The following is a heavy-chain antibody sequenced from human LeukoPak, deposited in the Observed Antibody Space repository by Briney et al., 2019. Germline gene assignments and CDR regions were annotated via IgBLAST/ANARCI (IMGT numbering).Heavy chain of an antibody. CDR1: GFTFSSYG. V-gene: IGHV3-30*02. CDR2: IRYDGSNK. J-gene: IGHJ4*02. D-gene: IGHD1-1*01. CDR3: AKGRNDPSGYCFDY. Sequence: GGSLRLSCAASGFTFSSYGIHWVRQAPGKGLEWVAFIRYDGSNKYYADSVKGRFTISRDNSKNTLYLQMNSLRAEDTAVYYCAKGRNDPSGYCFDYWGQGTLLTVSS.